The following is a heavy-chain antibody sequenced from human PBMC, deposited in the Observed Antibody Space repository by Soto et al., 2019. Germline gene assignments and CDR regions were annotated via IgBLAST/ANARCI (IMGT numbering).Heavy chain of an antibody. D-gene: IGHD1-26*01. CDR2: INYSGTT. CDR1: RCCFSSYSFI. V-gene: IGHV4-31*03. J-gene: IGHJ6*02. Sequence: SLSLTCPGSRCCFSSYSFIRSWVRQFPGKGLEWIGYINYSGTTYYNSTLRSRITMSVDTSKNQFSLNLSSVTAADTAVYYCARDHKWDGMDVWGQGTTVTVSS. CDR3: ARDHKWDGMDV.